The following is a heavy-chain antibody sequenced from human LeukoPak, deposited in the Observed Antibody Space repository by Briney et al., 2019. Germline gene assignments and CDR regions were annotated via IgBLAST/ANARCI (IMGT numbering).Heavy chain of an antibody. V-gene: IGHV4-30-2*01. D-gene: IGHD6-13*01. CDR2: IYHSGST. Sequence: SQTLSLTCTVSGGSISSGGYYWSWIRQPPGKGLEWIGYIYHSGSTYYNPSLKSRVTISVDRSKNQFSLKLSSVTAADTAVYYCARDGPYSSSWSHFDYWGQGTLVTVSS. J-gene: IGHJ4*02. CDR3: ARDGPYSSSWSHFDY. CDR1: GGSISSGGYY.